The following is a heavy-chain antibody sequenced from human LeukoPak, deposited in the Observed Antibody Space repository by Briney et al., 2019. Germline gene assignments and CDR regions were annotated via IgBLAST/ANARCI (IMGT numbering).Heavy chain of an antibody. CDR1: GGTFSSYA. Sequence: GASVKVSCKASGGTFSSYAISWVRQAPGQGLEWMGGIIPIFGTANYAQKFQGRVTITADESTSTAYMELSSLRSEDTAVYYCARDYSGSYYRNTFDYWGQGTLVTVSS. CDR3: ARDYSGSYYRNTFDY. D-gene: IGHD1-26*01. V-gene: IGHV1-69*13. J-gene: IGHJ4*02. CDR2: IIPIFGTA.